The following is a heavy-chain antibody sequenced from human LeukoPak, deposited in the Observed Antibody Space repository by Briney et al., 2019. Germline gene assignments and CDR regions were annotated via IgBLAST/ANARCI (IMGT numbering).Heavy chain of an antibody. CDR1: GFTFNNYA. CDR2: TSSSSSHI. Sequence: GGSLRLSCAASGFTFNNYAMNWVRQAPGRGLEWVASTSSSSSHIYYADSVKGRFTISRDNAKNSISLQMNSLRIEDTALYYCARAWRCVSTHCYTYFDPWGQGTLVTVSP. J-gene: IGHJ5*02. CDR3: ARAWRCVSTHCYTYFDP. V-gene: IGHV3-21*01. D-gene: IGHD2-2*02.